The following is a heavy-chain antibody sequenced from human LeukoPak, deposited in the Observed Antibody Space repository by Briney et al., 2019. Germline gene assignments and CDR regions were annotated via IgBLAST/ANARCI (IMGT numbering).Heavy chain of an antibody. CDR1: GFTFSSYA. Sequence: GGSLRLSCATSGFTFSSYAMSWVRQAPGKGLEWISGIGASGGSTYYADSVKGRFTISRDNSKNTLYLQMNSLRTEDTAVYYCAKAEGYDILTGLDYWGQGTLVTVSS. CDR3: AKAEGYDILTGLDY. J-gene: IGHJ4*02. D-gene: IGHD3-9*01. CDR2: IGASGGST. V-gene: IGHV3-23*01.